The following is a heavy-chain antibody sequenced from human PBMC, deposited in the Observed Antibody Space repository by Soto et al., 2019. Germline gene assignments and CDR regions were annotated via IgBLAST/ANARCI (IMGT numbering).Heavy chain of an antibody. J-gene: IGHJ4*02. V-gene: IGHV4-59*01. Sequence: PSQPLSLTCTVAGGSIGSFCWSWIRQPTGKGLEWIGYIYYSGSTNYNPSLKSRVTISVDTSKNQFSLKLSSVTAADTPVYYCARGYSAAGSDYWGQGTLVTVSS. CDR2: IYYSGST. CDR3: ARGYSAAGSDY. CDR1: GGSIGSFC. D-gene: IGHD6-13*01.